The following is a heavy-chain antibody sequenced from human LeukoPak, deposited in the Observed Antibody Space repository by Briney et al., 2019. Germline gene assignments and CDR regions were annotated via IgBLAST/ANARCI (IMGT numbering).Heavy chain of an antibody. Sequence: ASVKVSCKASGYTFTGYYMHWLRQAPGQGLEWMRWINPNSGGTNCAQKFQGRVTMTRDTSISTAYMELSRLRSDDTAVYYCARDACSSTSCYAVDYWGQGTLVTVSS. J-gene: IGHJ4*02. CDR2: INPNSGGT. CDR1: GYTFTGYY. CDR3: ARDACSSTSCYAVDY. V-gene: IGHV1-2*02. D-gene: IGHD2-2*01.